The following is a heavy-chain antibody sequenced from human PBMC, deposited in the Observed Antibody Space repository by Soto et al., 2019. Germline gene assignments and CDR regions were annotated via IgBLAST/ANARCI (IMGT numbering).Heavy chain of an antibody. J-gene: IGHJ4*02. CDR2: ISYDGSDK. Sequence: QVHLVESGGGVVQPGRSLRLSCAASGFIFSSYGIHWVRQAPGKGLEWVASISYDGSDKYYADSVKGRFTISRDNSKDTLYLQMDSLRAEDTAVYYCAKTPWERYYSRYFDYWGQGALVTVYS. D-gene: IGHD3-10*01. V-gene: IGHV3-30*18. CDR3: AKTPWERYYSRYFDY. CDR1: GFIFSSYG.